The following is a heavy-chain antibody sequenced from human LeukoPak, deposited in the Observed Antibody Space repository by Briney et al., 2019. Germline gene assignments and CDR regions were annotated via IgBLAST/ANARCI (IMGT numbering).Heavy chain of an antibody. J-gene: IGHJ2*01. CDR3: ARGVDIVVVPDPHFDL. Sequence: PSETLSLTCTVSCGSISSYYSSWIRQPPGKGLEWNGYIYYSGSTNYNPSLKSRVTISVDTSKNQFSLKLSSVTAADTAVYYCARGVDIVVVPDPHFDLWGRGTLVTVSS. CDR1: CGSISSYY. D-gene: IGHD2-2*03. V-gene: IGHV4-59*01. CDR2: IYYSGST.